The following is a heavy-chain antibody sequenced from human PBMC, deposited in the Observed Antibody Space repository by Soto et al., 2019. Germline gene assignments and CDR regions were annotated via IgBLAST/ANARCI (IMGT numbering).Heavy chain of an antibody. CDR3: ARDPGYCSGGSCYPDAFDI. CDR2: IIPILGIA. V-gene: IGHV1-69*08. D-gene: IGHD2-15*01. Sequence: QVQLMQSGAEVKKPGSSVKVSCKASGGTFSSYTISWVRQAPGQGLEWMGRIIPILGIANYAQKFQGRVTITADKSTSTAYMELSSLRSEDTAVYYCARDPGYCSGGSCYPDAFDIWGQGTMVTVSS. CDR1: GGTFSSYT. J-gene: IGHJ3*02.